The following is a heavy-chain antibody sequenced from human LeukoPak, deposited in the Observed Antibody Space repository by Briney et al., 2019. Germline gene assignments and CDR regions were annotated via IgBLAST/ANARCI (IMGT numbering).Heavy chain of an antibody. V-gene: IGHV1-46*01. CDR3: ARGPLGPAVVSYYFDY. Sequence: ASVKVSCKASGYTFTGYYMHWVRQAPGQGLEWMGIINPSGGSTSYAQKFQGRVTMTRDMSTSTVYMELSSLRSEDTAVYYCARGPLGPAVVSYYFDYWGQGTLVTVSS. CDR2: INPSGGST. CDR1: GYTFTGYY. D-gene: IGHD2-2*01. J-gene: IGHJ4*02.